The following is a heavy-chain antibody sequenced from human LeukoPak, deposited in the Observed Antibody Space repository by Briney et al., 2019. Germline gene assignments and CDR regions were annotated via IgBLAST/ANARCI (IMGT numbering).Heavy chain of an antibody. J-gene: IGHJ4*02. D-gene: IGHD2-15*01. V-gene: IGHV5-51*01. CDR3: ASSPSVYCSGGSCSPFDY. CDR2: IYPGDSDT. CDR1: GYSFTSYW. Sequence: GESLKISCKGSGYSFTSYWTGWVRQMPGKGLEWMGIIYPGDSDTRYSPSFQGQVTISADKSISTAYLQWSSLKASDTAMYYCASSPSVYCSGGSCSPFDYWGQRTLVTVSS.